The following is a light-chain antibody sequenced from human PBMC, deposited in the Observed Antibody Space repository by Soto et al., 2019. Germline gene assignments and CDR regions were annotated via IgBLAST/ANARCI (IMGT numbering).Light chain of an antibody. Sequence: EIVLTQSPGLLSLSPWERATLSCRASQSVSSSNLAWYQHKPGQAPRLLIYDASSRATGIPDRFSGSGSGTDFTLTITRLEPEDFAVYYCQQYGSSPRTFGQGTKLEIK. CDR1: QSVSSSN. J-gene: IGKJ2*01. CDR3: QQYGSSPRT. V-gene: IGKV3-20*01. CDR2: DAS.